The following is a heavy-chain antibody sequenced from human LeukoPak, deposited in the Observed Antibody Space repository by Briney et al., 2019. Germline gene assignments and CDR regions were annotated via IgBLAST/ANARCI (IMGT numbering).Heavy chain of an antibody. CDR2: IKQDGSEK. V-gene: IGHV3-7*01. D-gene: IGHD6-6*01. J-gene: IGHJ5*02. CDR3: AREGAYSNSNWFDP. Sequence: GGSLRLSCAASGFTFSTYWMSWVRQAPGKGLEWVANIKQDGSEKYYVDSVRGRFTISRDNAKNSLYLQMNSLRAEDTAVYYCAREGAYSNSNWFDPWGQGTLVTVSS. CDR1: GFTFSTYW.